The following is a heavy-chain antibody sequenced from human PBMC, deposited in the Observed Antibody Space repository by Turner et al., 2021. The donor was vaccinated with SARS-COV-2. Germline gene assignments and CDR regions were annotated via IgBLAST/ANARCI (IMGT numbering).Heavy chain of an antibody. Sequence: QLQLQESGPGLVKPSETLSLICTVSGGSISSSTYYWGWVRQPPGKGLEWIGNIYVSGSTYYNPSLKSRVTISVDTSKNQFSLKLSSVTAADTAVYYCARLMDTAMDYYGMDVWGQRTTVTVSS. CDR2: IYVSGST. V-gene: IGHV4-39*01. CDR3: ARLMDTAMDYYGMDV. D-gene: IGHD5-18*01. CDR1: GGSISSSTYY. J-gene: IGHJ6*02.